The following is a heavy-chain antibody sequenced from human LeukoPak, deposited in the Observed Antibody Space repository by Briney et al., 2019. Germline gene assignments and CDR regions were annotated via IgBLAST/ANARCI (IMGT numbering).Heavy chain of an antibody. Sequence: GGSLRLSCAASGFTFSSYAMHWVRQAPGKGLEWVAVISYDGSNKYYADSVKGRFTISRDNSKNTLYLQMNSLRAEDTAAYYCARDVADPIAVAGNNWFDPWGQGTLVTVSS. CDR1: GFTFSSYA. V-gene: IGHV3-30-3*01. J-gene: IGHJ5*02. CDR3: ARDVADPIAVAGNNWFDP. CDR2: ISYDGSNK. D-gene: IGHD6-19*01.